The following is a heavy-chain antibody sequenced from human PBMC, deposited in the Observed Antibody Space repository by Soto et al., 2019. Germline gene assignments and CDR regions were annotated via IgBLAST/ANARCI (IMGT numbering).Heavy chain of an antibody. J-gene: IGHJ6*04. D-gene: IGHD3-3*01. V-gene: IGHV4-34*01. CDR3: ARAMVTIFGVVTQNYYYGMDV. CDR1: GGAFSGYY. Sequence: PSQTLSLTRPVSGGAFSGYYNSLIRQPPGNGLEWIVEINPRGSTNYNPSLKSRVTISVDTSKNQFSLKLSSVTAADTAVDYCARAMVTIFGVVTQNYYYGMDVWGKGSTVT. CDR2: INPRGST.